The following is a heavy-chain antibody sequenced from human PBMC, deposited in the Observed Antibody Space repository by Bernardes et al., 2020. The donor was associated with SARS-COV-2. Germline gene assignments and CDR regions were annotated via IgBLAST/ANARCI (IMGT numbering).Heavy chain of an antibody. D-gene: IGHD5-18*01. Sequence: GGSLRLSCAASGFIFSSNAMTWVRQAPGKGLEWVSGISGSGGSTYYADSVKGRFTISRDNSNNTLYLEMNSLKAEDTAIYFCAKCIQGSYAMDVWGQGTTGTVSS. CDR1: GFIFSSNA. CDR3: AKCIQGSYAMDV. V-gene: IGHV3-23*01. CDR2: ISGSGGST. J-gene: IGHJ6*02.